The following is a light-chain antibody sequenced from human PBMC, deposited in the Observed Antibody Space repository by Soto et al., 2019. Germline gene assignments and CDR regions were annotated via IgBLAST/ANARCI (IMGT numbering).Light chain of an antibody. Sequence: QAVVTQPRSVSGSPGQSITISCTGSSSDVGRYNYVSWFQQYSGKAPKLMIFDVSQRPSGVPDRFSGSKSANTASLTISGLQSEDEADYYCCSYAGRDTPVLFGGGTKLTVL. V-gene: IGLV2-11*01. CDR1: SSDVGRYNY. CDR3: CSYAGRDTPVL. CDR2: DVS. J-gene: IGLJ2*01.